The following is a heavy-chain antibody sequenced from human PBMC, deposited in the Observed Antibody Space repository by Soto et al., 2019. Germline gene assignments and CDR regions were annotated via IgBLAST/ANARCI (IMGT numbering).Heavy chain of an antibody. D-gene: IGHD6-6*01. Sequence: PSETLSLTCTVSGGSISSSSYYWGWIRQPPGKGLEWIGSIYYSGSTYYNPSLKSRVTISVDTSKNQFSLKLSSVTAADTAVYYCASPYSSYTYFDYWGQGTLVTVSS. CDR3: ASPYSSYTYFDY. CDR1: GGSISSSSYY. V-gene: IGHV4-39*01. CDR2: IYYSGST. J-gene: IGHJ4*02.